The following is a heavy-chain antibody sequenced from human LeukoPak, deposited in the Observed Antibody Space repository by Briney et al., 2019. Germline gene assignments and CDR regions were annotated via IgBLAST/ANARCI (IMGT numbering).Heavy chain of an antibody. Sequence: ASVKVSCKASGYTFTNYGISWVRQAPGQELEWMGWISAYNENTNYAQKLQGRVTMTTDTSTSTAYLELRSLRSDDTALYYCARVGGYYDITGYFGGHDYWGQGTLVTVSS. V-gene: IGHV1-18*01. CDR3: ARVGGYYDITGYFGGHDY. CDR1: GYTFTNYG. D-gene: IGHD3-22*01. J-gene: IGHJ4*02. CDR2: ISAYNENT.